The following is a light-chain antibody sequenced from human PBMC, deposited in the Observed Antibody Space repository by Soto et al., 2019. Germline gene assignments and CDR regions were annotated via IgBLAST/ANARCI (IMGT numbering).Light chain of an antibody. Sequence: DIQMTQPPSTLSASVGDRVTITCRASQSISNWLAWYQQRPGKAPKLLIYKASSLESGVPSRFSGSGSGTEFTLTISSLQSDDFATYYCQQYKSYWYTFGQGTRLEIK. CDR2: KAS. CDR1: QSISNW. CDR3: QQYKSYWYT. J-gene: IGKJ2*01. V-gene: IGKV1-5*03.